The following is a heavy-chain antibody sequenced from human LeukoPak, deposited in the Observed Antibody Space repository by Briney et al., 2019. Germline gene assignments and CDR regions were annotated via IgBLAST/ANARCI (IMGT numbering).Heavy chain of an antibody. CDR3: AKFFSPNGAFPSLDY. CDR2: IDGSGDKT. V-gene: IGHV3-23*01. Sequence: GGSLRLSCITSGFTFSAYAMTWVRQAPGQGLEWISSIDGSGDKTYYGDSVKGRFTISRDNSKNTLYLQMNSLRAEDTAVYYCAKFFSPNGAFPSLDYGGQEPRPPVPS. D-gene: IGHD2-8*01. J-gene: IGHJ4*02. CDR1: GFTFSAYA.